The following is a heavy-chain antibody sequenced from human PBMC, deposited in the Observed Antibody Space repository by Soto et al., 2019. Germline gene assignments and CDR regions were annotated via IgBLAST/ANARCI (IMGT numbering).Heavy chain of an antibody. D-gene: IGHD2-15*01. CDR2: ISYDGSNK. J-gene: IGHJ6*02. CDR3: ARADREDIAVVIGARPGEYGVDV. CDR1: GFTFRIYA. Sequence: QVQLVESGGGVVQPGRSLRLSCAASGFTFRIYAMHWVHQAPGKGLECVAVISYDGSNKFYRDSVKGRFTISRDNSKNTLYLQINSLRYEHTAVYYCARADREDIAVVIGARPGEYGVDVWGQGTTVTVSS. V-gene: IGHV3-30-3*01.